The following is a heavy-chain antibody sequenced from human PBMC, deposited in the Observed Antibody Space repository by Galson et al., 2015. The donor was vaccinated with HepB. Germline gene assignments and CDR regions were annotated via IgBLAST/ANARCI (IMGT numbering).Heavy chain of an antibody. V-gene: IGHV3-21*01. CDR3: AVGIAVTRTNWFDP. D-gene: IGHD6-19*01. J-gene: IGHJ5*02. CDR1: GFTFSSYS. Sequence: SLRLSCAASGFTFSSYSMNWVRQAPGKGLEWVSSISSSSSYIYYADSVKGRFTISRDNAKNSLYLQMNSLRAEDTAVYYCAVGIAVTRTNWFDPWGQGTLVTVSS. CDR2: ISSSSSYI.